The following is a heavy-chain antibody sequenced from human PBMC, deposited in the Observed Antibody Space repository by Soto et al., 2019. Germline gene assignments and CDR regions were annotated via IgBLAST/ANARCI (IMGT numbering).Heavy chain of an antibody. V-gene: IGHV1-2*02. CDR2: INPNTRGT. CDR1: GYNFIDYY. J-gene: IGHJ3*01. D-gene: IGHD6-19*01. Sequence: QGHLVQSGADAKKPGASVRVSCTASGYNFIDYYVHWVRQAPGQGLQWVAWINPNTRGTYYAPKFRGRVTLTRDTSTSTAHMELRRLTSDDTAMLYCTRTIRQWQVQNAFGL. CDR3: TRTIRQWQVQNAFGL.